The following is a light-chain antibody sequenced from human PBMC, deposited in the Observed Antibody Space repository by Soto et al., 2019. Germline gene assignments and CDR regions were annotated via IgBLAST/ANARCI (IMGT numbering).Light chain of an antibody. CDR2: GNS. J-gene: IGLJ2*01. Sequence: QPVLTQPPSVSGAPGQRVTISCTGNSSNIGAGYDVHWYQQLPGTAPKLLIYGNSNRPSGVPDRFSGSKSGTSASLAITGLQAEDEADYYCQSYDSSLSGYVVFGGGTQLTVL. CDR3: QSYDSSLSGYVV. V-gene: IGLV1-40*01. CDR1: SSNIGAGYD.